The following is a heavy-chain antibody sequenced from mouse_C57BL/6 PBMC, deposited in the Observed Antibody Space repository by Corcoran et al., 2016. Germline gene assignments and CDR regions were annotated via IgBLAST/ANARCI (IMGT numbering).Heavy chain of an antibody. Sequence: DVQLQESGPGLVKPSQSLSLTCSVTGYSITSGYYWNWIRQFPGNKLEWMGYISYDGSNNYNPSLKNRSSITRDTSKNQFFLKLNSVTTEDTATYYCARGGYYYGPNWYFDVWGTGTTVTVSS. J-gene: IGHJ1*03. CDR2: ISYDGSN. V-gene: IGHV3-6*01. CDR3: ARGGYYYGPNWYFDV. D-gene: IGHD1-1*01. CDR1: GYSITSGYY.